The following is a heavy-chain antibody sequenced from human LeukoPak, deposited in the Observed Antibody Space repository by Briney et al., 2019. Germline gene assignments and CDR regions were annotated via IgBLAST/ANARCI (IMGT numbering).Heavy chain of an antibody. D-gene: IGHD6-13*01. CDR2: IYYSGST. CDR1: GDSISSGGYC. J-gene: IGHJ3*01. Sequence: PSETMSLTCTVSGDSISSGGYCRSWIRQHPGKGLEWIGYIYYSGSTYYNPSLKSRVTISVDTSKNQFSLKLSSVTAADTAVYYCARDSSPDAFDVWGQGTMVTVSS. CDR3: ARDSSPDAFDV. V-gene: IGHV4-31*03.